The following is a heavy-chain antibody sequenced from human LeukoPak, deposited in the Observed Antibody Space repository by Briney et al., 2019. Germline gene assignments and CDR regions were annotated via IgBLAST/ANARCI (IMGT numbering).Heavy chain of an antibody. CDR3: ARGGGYNWNYGAWFDP. CDR2: INHSGST. J-gene: IGHJ5*02. Sequence: SETLSLTCAVYGGSFSNYYWSWLRQPPGKGLEWIGEINHSGSTNYNSSLKSRVTISVDTSKNQFSLKLSSVTAADTAVYYCARGGGYNWNYGAWFDPWGQGTLVTVSS. CDR1: GGSFSNYY. V-gene: IGHV4-34*01. D-gene: IGHD1-7*01.